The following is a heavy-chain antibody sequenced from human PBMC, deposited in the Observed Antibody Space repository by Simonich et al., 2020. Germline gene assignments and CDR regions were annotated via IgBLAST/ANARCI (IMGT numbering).Heavy chain of an antibody. Sequence: QVQLQQWGAGLLKPSETLSLTCAVYGGSFSGYYWSWIRPPQGKGLEWIGEINHSVKTNYNPSLKSRVTISVDTAKNQFSLKLSSVTAADTAVYYCARPLGIVWAFDIWGQGTMVTVSS. CDR2: INHSVKT. V-gene: IGHV4-34*01. CDR3: ARPLGIVWAFDI. D-gene: IGHD3-16*01. J-gene: IGHJ3*02. CDR1: GGSFSGYY.